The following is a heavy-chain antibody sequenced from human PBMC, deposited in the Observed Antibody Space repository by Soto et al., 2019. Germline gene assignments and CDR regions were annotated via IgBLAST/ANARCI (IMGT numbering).Heavy chain of an antibody. V-gene: IGHV4-31*03. CDR3: ARAQGVTMVRGVVWFDP. D-gene: IGHD3-10*01. Sequence: QVQLQESGPGLVKPSQTLSLTCTVSGGSISSGGYYWSWIRQHPGKGLEWIGYIYYSGSTYYNPSLKGRVTISVDTSKNQFSLKLSSVTAADTAVYYCARAQGVTMVRGVVWFDPWGQGTLVTVSS. J-gene: IGHJ5*02. CDR1: GGSISSGGYY. CDR2: IYYSGST.